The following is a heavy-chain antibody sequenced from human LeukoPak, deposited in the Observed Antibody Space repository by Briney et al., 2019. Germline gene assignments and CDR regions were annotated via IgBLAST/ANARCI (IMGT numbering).Heavy chain of an antibody. Sequence: SETLSLTCTVSGGSISSSSYYWGWIRQPPGKGLEWIGSIYYSGSTYYNPSLKSRVTISVDTSKNQFSPKLSSVTAADTAVYYCARGGWNKFDYWGQGTLVTVSS. CDR2: IYYSGST. CDR3: ARGGWNKFDY. CDR1: GGSISSSSYY. J-gene: IGHJ4*02. D-gene: IGHD3-22*01. V-gene: IGHV4-39*07.